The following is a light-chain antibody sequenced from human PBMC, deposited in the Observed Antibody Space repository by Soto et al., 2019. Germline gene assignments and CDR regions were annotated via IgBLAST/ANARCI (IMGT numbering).Light chain of an antibody. CDR3: QQYGSSPLT. J-gene: IGKJ4*01. V-gene: IGKV3-20*01. CDR2: GTS. Sequence: EIVLTQSPGTLSLSPGERATLSCRASQYVSTTFFAWYQQKPGQAPRLLSYGTSNRATGIPDRFSGSGSGTDFTVTISRPEPEDFAVYYCQQYGSSPLTFGGGTRMEIK. CDR1: QYVSTTF.